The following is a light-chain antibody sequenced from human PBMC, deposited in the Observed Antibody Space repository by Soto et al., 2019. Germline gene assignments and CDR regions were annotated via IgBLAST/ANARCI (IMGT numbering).Light chain of an antibody. CDR3: QQHANWPLT. Sequence: EIVLTQSPATLSLSPGERATLSCRASQSVGNNLAWYQQKPGQAPGLLIYEASTRATGIPDRFSGSGSGTDFTLTISSLEPEDFAVYYCQQHANWPLTFGGGTKXEIK. V-gene: IGKV3-11*01. CDR2: EAS. J-gene: IGKJ4*01. CDR1: QSVGNN.